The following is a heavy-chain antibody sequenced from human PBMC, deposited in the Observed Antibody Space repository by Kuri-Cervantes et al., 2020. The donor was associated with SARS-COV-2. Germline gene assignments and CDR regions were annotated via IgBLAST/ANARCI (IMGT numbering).Heavy chain of an antibody. CDR2: INWNGGST. V-gene: IGHV3-20*04. D-gene: IGHD6-25*01. CDR3: ARDRSQSSENAFDI. J-gene: IGHJ3*02. CDR1: GFTFDDYG. Sequence: GESLKSSCAASGFTFDDYGMSWVRQAPGKGLEWVSGINWNGGSTGYADSVKGRFTISRDNVKNSLYLQMNSLRAEDTALYYCARDRSQSSENAFDIWGQGTMVTVSS.